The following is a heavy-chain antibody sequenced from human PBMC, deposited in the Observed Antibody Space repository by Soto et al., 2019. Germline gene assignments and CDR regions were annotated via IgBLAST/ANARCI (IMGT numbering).Heavy chain of an antibody. CDR2: IIPIFGTA. Sequence: GASVKVSCKASGGTLSSYAISWVRQAPGQGLEWMGGIIPIFGTANYAQKFQGRVSMTTDTSTTTAYMELRSLRSDDTAVYYCARVVPGAEAWFGPWGQGTLVTVSS. J-gene: IGHJ5*02. V-gene: IGHV1-69*05. CDR3: ARVVPGAEAWFGP. CDR1: GGTLSSYA. D-gene: IGHD2-2*01.